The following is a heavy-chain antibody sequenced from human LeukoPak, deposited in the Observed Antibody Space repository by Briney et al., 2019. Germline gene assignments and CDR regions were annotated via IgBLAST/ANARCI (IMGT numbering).Heavy chain of an antibody. CDR2: IYSGGET. CDR1: GVSVSSNF. Sequence: GGSLRLSCAASGVSVSSNFMIWVRQAPGKGLEWVSLIYSGGETSCADSVRGRFSISRDNSKNTLYLQMNSLRVEDTAVYYCTRDPPAVAINTYAWGQGTLVTVSS. J-gene: IGHJ5*02. D-gene: IGHD6-13*01. V-gene: IGHV3-66*01. CDR3: TRDPPAVAINTYA.